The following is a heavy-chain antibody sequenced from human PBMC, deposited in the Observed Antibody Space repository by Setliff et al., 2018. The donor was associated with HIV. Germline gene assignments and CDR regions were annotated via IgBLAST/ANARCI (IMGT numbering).Heavy chain of an antibody. V-gene: IGHV4-59*01. D-gene: IGHD5-12*01. CDR3: ARVRDGYNGDAFDI. CDR2: ISHSGST. J-gene: IGHJ3*02. Sequence: PSETLSLTCTVSGGSISGYYWNWIRQPPGKGLEWIGYISHSGSTIYSPSLKNRVIISIDTSKNHFSLKLNSVIAADTAVYYCARVRDGYNGDAFDIWGQGTMVTVSS. CDR1: GGSISGYY.